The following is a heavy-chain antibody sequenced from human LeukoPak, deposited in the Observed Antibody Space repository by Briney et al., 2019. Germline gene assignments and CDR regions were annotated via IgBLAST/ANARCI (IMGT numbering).Heavy chain of an antibody. CDR3: ARGGRSIAAAVDY. D-gene: IGHD6-25*01. Sequence: SETLSLTCTVSGGSISSSSYYWGWIRQPPGKGLEWIGSIYYSGSTYYNPSLKSRVTISVDTSKNQFSLKLSSVTAADTAVYYCARGGRSIAAAVDYWGQGTLVTVSS. V-gene: IGHV4-39*07. CDR2: IYYSGST. J-gene: IGHJ4*02. CDR1: GGSISSSSYY.